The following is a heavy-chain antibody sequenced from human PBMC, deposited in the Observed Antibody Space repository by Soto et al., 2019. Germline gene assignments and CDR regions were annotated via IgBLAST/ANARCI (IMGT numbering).Heavy chain of an antibody. J-gene: IGHJ1*01. D-gene: IGHD3-22*01. Sequence: LSLTWSVSGGTIITGVYYLSLIHKHPGKGLECIGYIYYSGSTYYNPSLKSRVTISVDTSKNQFSLRLSSVTAADTAMYYCATNGGYYDGSGTKVLAHWGQGALVTVFS. CDR1: GGTIITGVYY. CDR3: ATNGGYYDGSGTKVLAH. V-gene: IGHV4-31*02. CDR2: IYYSGST.